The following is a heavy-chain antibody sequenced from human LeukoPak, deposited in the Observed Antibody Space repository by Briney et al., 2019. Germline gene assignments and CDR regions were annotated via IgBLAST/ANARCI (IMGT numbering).Heavy chain of an antibody. V-gene: IGHV3-21*01. CDR2: ISSSSSYI. Sequence: GGSLRLSCAASGFTFSSYSMNCVRQAPGKGLEWVSSISSSSSYIYYADSVKGRFTIPRDNAKHSLYLQMHSLRAEDTAVYYGARESFRMRESKTWFDPWGQGTLVTVSS. CDR3: ARESFRMRESKTWFDP. D-gene: IGHD2-15*01. J-gene: IGHJ5*02. CDR1: GFTFSSYS.